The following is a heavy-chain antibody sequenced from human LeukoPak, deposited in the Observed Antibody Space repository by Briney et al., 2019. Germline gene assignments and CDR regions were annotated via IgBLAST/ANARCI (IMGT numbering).Heavy chain of an antibody. D-gene: IGHD6-19*01. Sequence: GGSLRLSCAASGFTFSSCWMSWVRQAPGKGLEWVANIMQDGSEKYYVDSVKGQFTISRDNAKNSLYLQMNSLRAEDTAVYYCAREDSSGWYGYYFDYWGQGTLVTVSS. J-gene: IGHJ4*02. CDR1: GFTFSSCW. V-gene: IGHV3-7*01. CDR2: IMQDGSEK. CDR3: AREDSSGWYGYYFDY.